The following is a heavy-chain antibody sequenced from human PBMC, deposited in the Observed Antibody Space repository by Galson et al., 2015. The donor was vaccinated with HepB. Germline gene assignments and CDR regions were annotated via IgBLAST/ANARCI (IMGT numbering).Heavy chain of an antibody. D-gene: IGHD6-19*01. J-gene: IGHJ6*02. V-gene: IGHV3-21*01. CDR3: AREVAVYYYYYGMDV. Sequence: LRLSCAASGFTFSSYSMNWVRQAPGKGLEWVSSISSSSSYIYYADSVKGRFTISRDNAKNSLYLQMNSLRAEDTAVYYCAREVAVYYYYYGMDVWGQGTTVTVSS. CDR1: GFTFSSYS. CDR2: ISSSSSYI.